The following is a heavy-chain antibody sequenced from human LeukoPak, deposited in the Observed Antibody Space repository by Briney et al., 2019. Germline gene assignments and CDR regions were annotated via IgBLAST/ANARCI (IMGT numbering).Heavy chain of an antibody. CDR3: ARDLGYSYGTPYFYYGMDV. D-gene: IGHD5-18*01. J-gene: IGHJ6*04. V-gene: IGHV3-30*04. CDR1: GFTFSSYA. CDR2: ISHDGSNK. Sequence: QSGGSLRLSCAASGFTFSSYAMHWVRQAPGKGLEWVAVISHDGSNKYYADFVKGRFTISRDNSKNTLDLQMNSLRAEDTAVYYCARDLGYSYGTPYFYYGMDVWGKGTPVTVSS.